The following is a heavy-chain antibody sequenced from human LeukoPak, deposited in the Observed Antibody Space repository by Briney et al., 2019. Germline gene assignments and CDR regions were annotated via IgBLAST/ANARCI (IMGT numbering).Heavy chain of an antibody. J-gene: IGHJ4*02. CDR3: ARDDRGFCSGGSCYVY. D-gene: IGHD2-15*01. CDR1: GGSISSYY. Sequence: SETLSLTCTVSGGSISSYYWTWIRQSAGKGLECIGRIYTSGRTNYNPSLKSRVTMSVDTSRNQFSLKLSSVTAADTAVYYCARDDRGFCSGGSCYVYWGQGTLVTVSS. V-gene: IGHV4-4*07. CDR2: IYTSGRT.